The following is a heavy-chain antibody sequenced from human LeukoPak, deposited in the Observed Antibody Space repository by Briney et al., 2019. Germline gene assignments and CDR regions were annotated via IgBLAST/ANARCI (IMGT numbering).Heavy chain of an antibody. J-gene: IGHJ4*02. Sequence: SAALSLTCAVYGGSFSGYYWSWIRQPPGKGLEWIGEINHSGSTNYNPSLKSRVTISVDTSKNQFSLKLSSVTAADTAVYYCAKGWNSGYDQTFDYWGQGTLVTVSS. CDR3: AKGWNSGYDQTFDY. V-gene: IGHV4-34*01. CDR1: GGSFSGYY. CDR2: INHSGST. D-gene: IGHD5-12*01.